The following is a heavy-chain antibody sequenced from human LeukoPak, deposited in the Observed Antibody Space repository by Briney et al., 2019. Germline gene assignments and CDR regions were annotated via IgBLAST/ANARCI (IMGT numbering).Heavy chain of an antibody. J-gene: IGHJ4*02. CDR1: GGSISSYY. CDR3: ARQGLLSIDY. CDR2: IYYSGST. Sequence: PSETLSLTCTVSGGSISSYYWSWIRQPPGKGLEWIGYIYYSGSTNYNPSLKSRVTISVDTSKNQFSLKLSSVTAADTAVYYCARQGLLSIDYWGQGTLVTVSS. V-gene: IGHV4-59*12.